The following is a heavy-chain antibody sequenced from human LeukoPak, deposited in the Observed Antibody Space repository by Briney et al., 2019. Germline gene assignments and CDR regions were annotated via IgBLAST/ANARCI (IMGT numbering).Heavy chain of an antibody. CDR1: GGSFSGYY. Sequence: SETLSLTCAVYGGSFSGYYWSWIRQPPGKGLEWIGKINHSGSTNYNPSLKSRVTISVDTSKNQFSLKLSSVTAADTAVYYCARGGYCSSTSCYRLFRYYFDYWGQGTLVTVSS. CDR3: ARGGYCSSTSCYRLFRYYFDY. CDR2: INHSGST. V-gene: IGHV4-34*01. D-gene: IGHD2-2*01. J-gene: IGHJ4*02.